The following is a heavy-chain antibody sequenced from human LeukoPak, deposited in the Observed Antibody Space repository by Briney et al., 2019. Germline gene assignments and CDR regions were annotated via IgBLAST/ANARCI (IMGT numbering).Heavy chain of an antibody. Sequence: GGSLRLSCAASGFTFSNYAMSWVRQAPGKGLEWVSALSGGGDNTYYADSVKGRFTISRDNSKNTLYLQMNSLRAEDTAVYYCAKTSNSGWYGYFDYWGQGTLVTVSS. CDR3: AKTSNSGWYGYFDY. CDR2: LSGGGDNT. J-gene: IGHJ4*02. V-gene: IGHV3-23*01. CDR1: GFTFSNYA. D-gene: IGHD6-19*01.